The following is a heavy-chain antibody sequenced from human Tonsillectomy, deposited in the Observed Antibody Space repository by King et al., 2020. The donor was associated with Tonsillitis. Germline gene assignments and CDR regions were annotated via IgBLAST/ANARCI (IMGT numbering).Heavy chain of an antibody. Sequence: VQLVQSGAEVKKPGASVKGSCKTSGYTFSDYYIHWVRQAPGQGLEWMGWINPNSGATIYAQKFQDRVTLTRDTSVSTAYMELSRLRFDDTALYYCVREASDWGQGTLVTVSS. CDR2: INPNSGAT. CDR1: GYTFSDYY. CDR3: VREASD. J-gene: IGHJ4*02. V-gene: IGHV1-2*02.